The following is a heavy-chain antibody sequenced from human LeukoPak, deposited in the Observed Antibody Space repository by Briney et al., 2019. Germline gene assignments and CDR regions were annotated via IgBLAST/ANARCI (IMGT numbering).Heavy chain of an antibody. Sequence: SVKVSCKASGGTFSSYAISWVRQAPGQGLEWMGGIIPIFGTANYAQKFQSRVTITTDESTSTAYMELSSLRSEDTAVYYCARAGYYDSTGYYSLYYFDYWGQGTLVTVSS. CDR1: GGTFSSYA. CDR2: IIPIFGTA. J-gene: IGHJ4*02. V-gene: IGHV1-69*05. D-gene: IGHD3-22*01. CDR3: ARAGYYDSTGYYSLYYFDY.